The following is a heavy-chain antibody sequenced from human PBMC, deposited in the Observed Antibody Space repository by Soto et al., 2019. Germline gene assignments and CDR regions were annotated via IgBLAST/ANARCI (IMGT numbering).Heavy chain of an antibody. CDR3: ARHSSQGTNRWGEYYYGMDV. V-gene: IGHV1-18*01. Sequence: ASVKXSCKASGYTVTSYGISWVRQEPGQGLELMGWISAYNGNTNYAQKLQGRVTMTTDTSTSTAYLQWSSLKASDTAMYYCARHSSQGTNRWGEYYYGMDVWGQGTTVTVSS. J-gene: IGHJ6*02. CDR2: ISAYNGNT. CDR1: GYTVTSYG. D-gene: IGHD2-8*01.